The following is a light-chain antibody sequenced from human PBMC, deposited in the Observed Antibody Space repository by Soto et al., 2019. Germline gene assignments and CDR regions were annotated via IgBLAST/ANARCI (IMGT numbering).Light chain of an antibody. CDR1: NSDVGGDNY. V-gene: IGLV2-14*01. CDR3: SSYTNTFSRV. J-gene: IGLJ3*02. Sequence: QSALTQPASVSGSPGQSITISCTGTNSDVGGDNYVCWYQQYPGKAPKFIIYGVNTRPSGVSTRFSTSKSGNTASLTISGLRAEDEADYYCSSYTNTFSRVFGGGTQLTVL. CDR2: GVN.